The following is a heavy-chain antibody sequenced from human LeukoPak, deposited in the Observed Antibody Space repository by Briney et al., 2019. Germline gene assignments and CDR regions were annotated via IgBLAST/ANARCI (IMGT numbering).Heavy chain of an antibody. D-gene: IGHD1-26*01. CDR1: GGSISSGSYY. Sequence: SETLSLTCTVSGGSISSGSYYWSWIRQPAGKGLEWIGRIYTSGSTNYNPSLKSRVTISVDTSKNQFSLKLSSVTAADTAVYYCARDVGATPGYFDYWGQGTLVTVSS. CDR3: ARDVGATPGYFDY. V-gene: IGHV4-61*02. CDR2: IYTSGST. J-gene: IGHJ4*02.